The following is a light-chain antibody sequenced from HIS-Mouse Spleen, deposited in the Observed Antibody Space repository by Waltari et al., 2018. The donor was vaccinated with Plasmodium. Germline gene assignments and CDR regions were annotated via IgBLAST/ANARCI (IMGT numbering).Light chain of an antibody. CDR1: ALPKKY. J-gene: IGLJ3*02. CDR2: EDS. CDR3: HSTDSSGNHRV. V-gene: IGLV3-10*01. Sequence: SYELTQPPSVSVSPGQTARITCSGDALPKKYAYWYQQKSGQAPVLVIYEDSKRPSGIAEGFSGSSSGTMATLTISGAQVEDEADYYCHSTDSSGNHRVFGGGTKLTVL.